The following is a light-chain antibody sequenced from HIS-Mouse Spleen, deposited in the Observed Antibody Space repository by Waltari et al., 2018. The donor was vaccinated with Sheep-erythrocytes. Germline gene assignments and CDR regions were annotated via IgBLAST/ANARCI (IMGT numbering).Light chain of an antibody. CDR1: SSDVGSYNL. CDR3: CSYAGSSTPWV. V-gene: IGLV2-23*01. CDR2: EGS. J-gene: IGLJ3*02. Sequence: QSALTQPASVSGSPGQSITISCTGTSSDVGSYNLVSWYQQHPGKAPKLMIYEGSKRPLGVFNRFSGSKAGNTACLTISGLQAEDEADYYCCSYAGSSTPWVFGGGTKLTVL.